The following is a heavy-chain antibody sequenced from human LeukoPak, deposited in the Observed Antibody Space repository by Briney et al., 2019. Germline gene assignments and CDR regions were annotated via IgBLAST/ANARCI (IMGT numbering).Heavy chain of an antibody. CDR1: GGSISSSSYY. Sequence: PSETLSPTCTVSGGSISSSSYYWGWIRQPPGKGLEWIGSIYYSGSTYYNPSLKSRVTISVDTSKNQFSLKLSSVTAADTAVYYCARRGYSYGLFDYWGQGTLVTVSS. J-gene: IGHJ4*02. CDR3: ARRGYSYGLFDY. D-gene: IGHD5-18*01. V-gene: IGHV4-39*07. CDR2: IYYSGST.